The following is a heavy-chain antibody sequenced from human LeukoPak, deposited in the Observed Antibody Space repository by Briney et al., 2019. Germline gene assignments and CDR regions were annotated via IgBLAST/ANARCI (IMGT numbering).Heavy chain of an antibody. Sequence: PSETLSLTCTVSGDSFSHGYWSWIRQPPGKGLEWIGWLSYSGTTVYNPSLKSRVAMSVHTSRIQFSLHLNSVTAADTAVYYCARYGSNSGWRSFDIWGQGTRVTVSS. V-gene: IGHV4-59*01. CDR2: LSYSGTT. J-gene: IGHJ3*02. CDR3: ARYGSNSGWRSFDI. D-gene: IGHD6-25*01. CDR1: GDSFSHGY.